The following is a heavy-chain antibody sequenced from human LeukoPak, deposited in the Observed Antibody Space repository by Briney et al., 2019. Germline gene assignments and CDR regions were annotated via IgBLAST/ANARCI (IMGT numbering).Heavy chain of an antibody. Sequence: GGSLRPSCAASGFTFSSYPMSWVRQAPGKGLESVSAISGSGSSTYYADSVKGQFTNSRDISKNTLYLQMSSLRAEDTAVYYCTKLKEYCSTSSCSLYYFDSWGQGTLVTVSS. V-gene: IGHV3-23*01. CDR3: TKLKEYCSTSSCSLYYFDS. D-gene: IGHD2-2*01. CDR2: ISGSGSST. CDR1: GFTFSSYP. J-gene: IGHJ4*02.